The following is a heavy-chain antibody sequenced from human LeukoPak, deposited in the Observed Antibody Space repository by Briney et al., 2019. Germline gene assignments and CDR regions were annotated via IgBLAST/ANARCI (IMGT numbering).Heavy chain of an antibody. CDR1: GYTFTSYD. Sequence: ASVKVSCKSSGYTFTSYDIYWGRHPTGQGLEWVWWMNPNSGNTGYAQKFQGRVTMSRNTSISTAYMELSSLRSEDTAVYYCARDRSARAYSSSSDYWGQGTLVTVSS. V-gene: IGHV1-8*01. J-gene: IGHJ4*02. CDR2: MNPNSGNT. D-gene: IGHD6-13*01. CDR3: ARDRSARAYSSSSDY.